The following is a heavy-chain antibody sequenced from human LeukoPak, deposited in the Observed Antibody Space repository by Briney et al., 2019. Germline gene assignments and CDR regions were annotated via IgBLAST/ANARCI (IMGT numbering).Heavy chain of an antibody. J-gene: IGHJ6*02. Sequence: SETLSLTCTVSGGSISSYYWSWIRQPPGKGLEWSGYIYYSGSTNYNPSLKSRVTISVDTSKNQFSLKLSSVTAADTAVYYCARDHAPYYYYGMDVWGQGTTVTVSS. CDR1: GGSISSYY. V-gene: IGHV4-59*01. CDR2: IYYSGST. CDR3: ARDHAPYYYYGMDV.